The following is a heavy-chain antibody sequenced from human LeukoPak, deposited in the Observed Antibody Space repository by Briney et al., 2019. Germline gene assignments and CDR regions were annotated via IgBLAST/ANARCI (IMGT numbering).Heavy chain of an antibody. CDR3: ARDLMVATGRPQPIDY. D-gene: IGHD2-8*01. V-gene: IGHV3-7*01. J-gene: IGHJ4*02. CDR2: IKQDGSEK. CDR1: GFTFSSYW. Sequence: GGSLRLSCAASGFTFSSYWMSWVRQAPGKGLEWVANIKQDGSEKYYVDSVKGRFTISRDNAKNSLYLQMNSLRAEDTAVYYCARDLMVATGRPQPIDYWGQGTLVTVSS.